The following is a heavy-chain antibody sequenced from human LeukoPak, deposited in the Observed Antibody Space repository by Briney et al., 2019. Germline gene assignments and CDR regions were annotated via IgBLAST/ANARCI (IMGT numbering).Heavy chain of an antibody. Sequence: GGSLRLSCAASGFTFSDYAMAWVRQAPGKGLEWVSSISTSGNTYYADSVKGRFTISRDNSKDTLYLQINSLTTEDTAVYYCARGLRGNYDYWGQGALFTVSS. CDR2: ISTSGNT. CDR1: GFTFSDYA. CDR3: ARGLRGNYDY. J-gene: IGHJ4*02. D-gene: IGHD1-7*01. V-gene: IGHV3-23*01.